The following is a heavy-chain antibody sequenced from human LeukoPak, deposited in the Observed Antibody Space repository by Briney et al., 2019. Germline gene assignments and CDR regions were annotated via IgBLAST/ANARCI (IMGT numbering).Heavy chain of an antibody. CDR1: GGSISSYY. Sequence: PSETLSLTCTVSGGSISSYYWSWIRQPAGKGLEWIGRIYTSGSTNYNPSLKSRVTMSVDMSKNQFSLQLSSVTAADTAVYYCARNYYDSSGYKCAFDYWGQGTLVTVSS. CDR3: ARNYYDSSGYKCAFDY. D-gene: IGHD3-22*01. V-gene: IGHV4-4*07. CDR2: IYTSGST. J-gene: IGHJ4*02.